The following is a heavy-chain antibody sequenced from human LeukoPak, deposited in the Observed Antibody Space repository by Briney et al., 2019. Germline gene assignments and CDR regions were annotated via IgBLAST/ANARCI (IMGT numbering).Heavy chain of an antibody. CDR3: ARPGYSYDVHLDY. D-gene: IGHD5-18*01. CDR2: INSDGSST. V-gene: IGHV3-74*01. J-gene: IGHJ4*02. Sequence: GGSLRVSCAASGFTFSSYWMHWVRQAPGKGLVWVSRINSDGSSTSYADSVKGRFTISRDNAKNTLHLQMNSLRAEDTAVYYCARPGYSYDVHLDYWGQGTLVTVSS. CDR1: GFTFSSYW.